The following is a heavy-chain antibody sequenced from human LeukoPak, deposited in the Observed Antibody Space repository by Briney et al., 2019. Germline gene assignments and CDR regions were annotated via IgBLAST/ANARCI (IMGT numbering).Heavy chain of an antibody. CDR1: GYTFTSYD. Sequence: GASVKVSCKASGYTFTSYDINWVRQATGQGLEWMGWMNPNSGNTGYAQKFQGRVTMTRNTSISTAYMELSSLRSEDTAVYYCAGEVVAAPVWFDPWGQGTLVTVSS. D-gene: IGHD2-15*01. CDR3: AGEVVAAPVWFDP. CDR2: MNPNSGNT. J-gene: IGHJ5*02. V-gene: IGHV1-8*01.